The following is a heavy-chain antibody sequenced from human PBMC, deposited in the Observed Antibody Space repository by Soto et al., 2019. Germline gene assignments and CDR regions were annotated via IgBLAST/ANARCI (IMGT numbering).Heavy chain of an antibody. CDR1: GYTLTELS. Sequence: GASVKVSGKVSGYTLTELSMHWVRQAPGKGLEWMGGFDPEDGETIYAQKFQGRVTMTEDTSTDTAYMELSSLRSEDTAVYYCATAWITMVRGVIISTGVFDYWGQGTLVTVSS. J-gene: IGHJ4*02. CDR3: ATAWITMVRGVIISTGVFDY. V-gene: IGHV1-24*01. D-gene: IGHD3-10*01. CDR2: FDPEDGET.